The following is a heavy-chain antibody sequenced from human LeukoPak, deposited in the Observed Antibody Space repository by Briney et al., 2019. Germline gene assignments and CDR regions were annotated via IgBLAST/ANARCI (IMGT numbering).Heavy chain of an antibody. Sequence: PGGSLRLSCAASGFTFSSYAMSWVRQAPGKGLEWVSAISGSGGSTYYADSVKGRFTISRDNSKNTLYLQMNSLRAEDTAVYYCAKDQHSSGWYYDGGSAFDIWGQGTMVTVSS. CDR1: GFTFSSYA. V-gene: IGHV3-23*01. CDR2: ISGSGGST. J-gene: IGHJ3*02. D-gene: IGHD6-19*01. CDR3: AKDQHSSGWYYDGGSAFDI.